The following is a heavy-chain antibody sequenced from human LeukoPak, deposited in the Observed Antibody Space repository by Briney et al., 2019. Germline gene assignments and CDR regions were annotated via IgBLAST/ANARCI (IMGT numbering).Heavy chain of an antibody. Sequence: ASVEVSCKASGYTFTSYAMHWVRQAPGQRLEWMGWINAGNGNTKYSQKFQGRVTITRDTSASTAYMELSSLRSEDTAVYYCARERARAYNWFDPWGQGTLVTVSS. CDR2: INAGNGNT. CDR1: GYTFTSYA. V-gene: IGHV1-3*01. J-gene: IGHJ5*02. CDR3: ARERARAYNWFDP.